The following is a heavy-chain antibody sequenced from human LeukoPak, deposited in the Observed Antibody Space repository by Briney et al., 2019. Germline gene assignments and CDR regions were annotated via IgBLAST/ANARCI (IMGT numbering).Heavy chain of an antibody. D-gene: IGHD6-19*01. CDR2: ISYDGSNK. CDR3: ARAIAVAGTPYYYYYYGMDV. Sequence: GRSLRLSCAASGFTFSSYAMHWVRQAPGKGLEWVAVISYDGSNKYYADSVKGRFTISRDNSKNTLYLQMNSLRAEDTAVYYCARAIAVAGTPYYYYYYGMDVWGQGTTVTVSS. V-gene: IGHV3-30-3*01. CDR1: GFTFSSYA. J-gene: IGHJ6*02.